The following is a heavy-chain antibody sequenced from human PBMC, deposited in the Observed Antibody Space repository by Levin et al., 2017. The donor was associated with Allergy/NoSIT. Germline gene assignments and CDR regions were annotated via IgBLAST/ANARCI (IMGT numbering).Heavy chain of an antibody. CDR3: ARRPWGNWVPDAFDV. D-gene: IGHD3-16*01. J-gene: IGHJ3*01. CDR2: IHPSDSYT. V-gene: IGHV5-10-1*01. Sequence: NRGESLKISCKDSGYSFTSYWINWVRQMPGKGLEWMGRIHPSDSYTNYSPSFQGHVTISADKSINTAYLQWSSLKASDTAMYYCARRPWGNWVPDAFDVWGQGTMVSVSA. CDR1: GYSFTSYW.